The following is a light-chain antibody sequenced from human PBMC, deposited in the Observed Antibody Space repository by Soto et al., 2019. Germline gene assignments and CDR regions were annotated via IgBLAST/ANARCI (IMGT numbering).Light chain of an antibody. J-gene: IGLJ1*01. V-gene: IGLV2-8*01. Sequence: LPAPPSAPASPGQTATISWSGTSSDVGGYNYVSWYQQHPGKAPKLMIYEVSKRPSGVPDRFSGSKSGNTASLTVSGLQAEDEADYYCSSYAGSNNFVFGTGTKVTVL. CDR2: EVS. CDR3: SSYAGSNNFV. CDR1: SSDVGGYNY.